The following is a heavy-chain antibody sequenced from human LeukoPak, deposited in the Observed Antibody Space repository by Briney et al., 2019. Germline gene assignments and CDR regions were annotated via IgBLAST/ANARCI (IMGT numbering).Heavy chain of an antibody. Sequence: GGSLRLSCAASGFTFSSYSMNWVRQAPGKGLEWVSSISSSSSYIYYADSVKGQFTISRDNAKNSLYLQMNSLRAEDTAVYYCARDEGYYYPSWFDPWGQGTLVTVSS. CDR2: ISSSSSYI. CDR3: ARDEGYYYPSWFDP. V-gene: IGHV3-21*01. J-gene: IGHJ5*02. D-gene: IGHD3-22*01. CDR1: GFTFSSYS.